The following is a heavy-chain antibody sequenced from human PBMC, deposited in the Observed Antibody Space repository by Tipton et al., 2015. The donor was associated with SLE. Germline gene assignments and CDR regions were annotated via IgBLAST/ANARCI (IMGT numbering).Heavy chain of an antibody. Sequence: TLSLTYTVSGGSISSSSYYWGWIRQPPGKGLEWIGYIYYSGSTNYNPSLKSRVTISVDTSKNQFSLKLSSVTAADTAVYYCARSHLEWLLYYFDYWGQGTLVTVSS. J-gene: IGHJ4*02. D-gene: IGHD3-3*01. CDR2: IYYSGST. V-gene: IGHV4-61*05. CDR1: GGSISSSSYY. CDR3: ARSHLEWLLYYFDY.